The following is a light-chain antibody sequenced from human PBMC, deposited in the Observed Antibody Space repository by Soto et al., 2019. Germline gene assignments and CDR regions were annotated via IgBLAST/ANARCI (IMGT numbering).Light chain of an antibody. Sequence: EIVLTQSPGTLSLSPGERATLSCRASXXVSSSYLAWYQQKPGQAPRLLIYGASSRATGIPDRFSGSGSGTDFTLTISRLEPEDFAVYYCQQYGRSPLTFGGGTKVEIK. V-gene: IGKV3-20*01. J-gene: IGKJ4*01. CDR1: XXVSSSY. CDR3: QQYGRSPLT. CDR2: GAS.